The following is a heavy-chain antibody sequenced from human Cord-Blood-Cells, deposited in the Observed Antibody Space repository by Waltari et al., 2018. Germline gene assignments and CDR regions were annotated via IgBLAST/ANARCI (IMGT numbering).Heavy chain of an antibody. V-gene: IGHV3-30*18. J-gene: IGHJ3*02. CDR1: GFTFSSYG. CDR2: ISYDGSNK. CDR3: ANTGGHAFDI. D-gene: IGHD1-1*01. Sequence: QVQLVESGGGVVQPGRSLRLSCAASGFTFSSYGMHWVRQAPGKGLEWVAVISYDGSNKSYADSVKGRFTISRDNSKNTLYLQMNSLRAEDTAVYYCANTGGHAFDIWGQGTMVTVSS.